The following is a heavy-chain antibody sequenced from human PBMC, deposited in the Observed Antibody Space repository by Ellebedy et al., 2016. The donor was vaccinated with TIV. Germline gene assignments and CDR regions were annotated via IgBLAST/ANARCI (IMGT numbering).Heavy chain of an antibody. V-gene: IGHV1-18*01. Sequence: ASVKVSCXASGGTFSSYAISWVRQAPGQGLEWMGWISAYNGNTNYAQKLQGRVTMTTDTSTSTAYMELRSLRSDDTAVYYCARVVTIFGVATNVDYWGQGTLVTVSS. CDR2: ISAYNGNT. J-gene: IGHJ4*02. D-gene: IGHD3-3*01. CDR1: GGTFSSYA. CDR3: ARVVTIFGVATNVDY.